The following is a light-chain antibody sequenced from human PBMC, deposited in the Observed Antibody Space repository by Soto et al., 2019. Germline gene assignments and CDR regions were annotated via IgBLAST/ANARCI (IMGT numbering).Light chain of an antibody. V-gene: IGKV3-20*01. CDR2: CAS. CDR3: QQYGSATST. Sequence: IVLTQSPGTLSLSPGERAALYCMASQSVXSSYLAGHLQKPGKSPRLLTACASSMATGSPDRFSGSGSVTDFTLTISRLDPEDFAVYYCQQYGSATSTFGQGTRLEIK. J-gene: IGKJ5*01. CDR1: QSVXSSY.